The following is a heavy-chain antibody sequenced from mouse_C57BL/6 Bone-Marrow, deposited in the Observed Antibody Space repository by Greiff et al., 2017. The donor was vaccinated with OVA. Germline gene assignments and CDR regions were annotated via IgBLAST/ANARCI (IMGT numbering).Heavy chain of an antibody. V-gene: IGHV5-2*01. D-gene: IGHD1-1*01. CDR1: EYEFPSHD. Sequence: EVKLMESGGGLVQPGASLKLSCESYEYEFPSHDMSWVRKTPEKRLELVAAINSDGGSTYYPDTIERRFIISRDNTKTALYLQMSGLRSEDTALYYGARHYYGSSLKFAYWGQGTLVTVSA. J-gene: IGHJ3*01. CDR2: INSDGGST. CDR3: ARHYYGSSLKFAY.